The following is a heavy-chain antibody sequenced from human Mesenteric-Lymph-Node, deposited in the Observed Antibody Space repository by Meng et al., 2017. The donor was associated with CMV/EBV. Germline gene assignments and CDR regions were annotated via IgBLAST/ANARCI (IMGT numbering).Heavy chain of an antibody. D-gene: IGHD5-24*01. J-gene: IGHJ4*02. CDR2: INSDGSTT. V-gene: IGHV3-74*03. Sequence: GESLKISCAASGFTFNNYAMTWVRQAPGKGLEWVSRINSDGSTTTYADSVRGRFTISRDNAKNTLVLQMSSLRADDTAVYYCAVIPRGLLVRDPGRWGQGTRVTVSS. CDR1: GFTFNNYA. CDR3: AVIPRGLLVRDPGR.